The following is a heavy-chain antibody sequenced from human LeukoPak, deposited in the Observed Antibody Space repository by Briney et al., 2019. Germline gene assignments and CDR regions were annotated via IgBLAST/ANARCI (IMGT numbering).Heavy chain of an antibody. J-gene: IGHJ4*02. CDR2: ISYDGSNK. D-gene: IGHD5-12*01. CDR1: GFTFSSYA. V-gene: IGHV3-30*04. CDR3: ARGQSSGYSTGLDY. Sequence: GGSLRLSCAASGFTFSSYAMHWVRQAPGKGLEWEAVISYDGSNKYYADSVKGRFTISRDNSKNTLYLQMNSLRAEDTAVYYCARGQSSGYSTGLDYWGQGTLVTVSS.